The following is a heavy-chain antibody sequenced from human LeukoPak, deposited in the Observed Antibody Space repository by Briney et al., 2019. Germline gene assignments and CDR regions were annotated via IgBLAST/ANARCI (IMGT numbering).Heavy chain of an antibody. CDR2: INWNGGST. Sequence: RPGGSLRLSCAASGFTFSSNAMTWVRQAPGKGLECVSGINWNGGSTGYADSVKGRFTISRDNAKNSLYLQMNSLRAEDTALYYCARVGYCSGGSCYSTNWFDPWGQGTLVTVSS. CDR3: ARVGYCSGGSCYSTNWFDP. CDR1: GFTFSSNA. D-gene: IGHD2-15*01. V-gene: IGHV3-20*04. J-gene: IGHJ5*02.